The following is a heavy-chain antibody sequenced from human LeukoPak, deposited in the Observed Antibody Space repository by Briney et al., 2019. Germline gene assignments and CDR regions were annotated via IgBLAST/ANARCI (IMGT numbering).Heavy chain of an antibody. CDR3: AKATQFDY. CDR2: ISYDGSNK. J-gene: IGHJ4*02. V-gene: IGHV3-30*04. Sequence: GGSLRLSCAASGFTFSSYAMHWVRQAPGKGLEWVAVISYDGSNKYYADSVKGRFTISRDNSKNTLYLQMNSLRAEDTAVYYCAKATQFDYWGQGTLVTVSS. CDR1: GFTFSSYA.